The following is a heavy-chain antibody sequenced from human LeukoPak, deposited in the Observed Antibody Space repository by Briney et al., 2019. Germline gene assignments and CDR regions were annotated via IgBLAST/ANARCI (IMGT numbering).Heavy chain of an antibody. CDR1: GFTFSSYA. CDR2: ISGSGGST. CDR3: AKCHSGNYYYGMDV. Sequence: PGGSLRLSCAASGFTFSSYAMSWVRQAPGKGLGWVSVISGSGGSTYYADSVKGRFTISRDNSKNTLYLQMNSLRAEDTAVYYCAKCHSGNYYYGMDVWGQGTTVTVSS. V-gene: IGHV3-23*01. D-gene: IGHD1-26*01. J-gene: IGHJ6*02.